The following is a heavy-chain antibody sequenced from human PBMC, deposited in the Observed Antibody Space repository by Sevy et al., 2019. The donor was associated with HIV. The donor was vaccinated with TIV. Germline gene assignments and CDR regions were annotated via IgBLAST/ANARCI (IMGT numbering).Heavy chain of an antibody. J-gene: IGHJ4*02. D-gene: IGHD3-16*02. V-gene: IGHV3-49*03. CDR2: IRSKAYGGTT. Sequence: GGSLRLSCTASGFTFGDYAMSWFRQAPGKGLEWVGFIRSKAYGGTTEYAECVKCRFTMSRDVSKSMAYLQMNSLKTEDTAVYYCTRGTSDDFVWGSYRSTPFDYWGQGTLVTVSS. CDR1: GFTFGDYA. CDR3: TRGTSDDFVWGSYRSTPFDY.